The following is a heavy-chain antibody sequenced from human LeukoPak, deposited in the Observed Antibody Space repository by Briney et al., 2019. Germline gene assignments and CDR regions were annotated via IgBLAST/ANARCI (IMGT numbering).Heavy chain of an antibody. V-gene: IGHV3-74*01. J-gene: IGHJ4*02. CDR1: GFVFSNFV. Sequence: GGSLRLSCAASGFVFSNFVMHWVRQAPGKGLVWVSRIPTDDNPTNYADFVQGRFTISRDNAKNTVYLQMNNLRAEDTAVYYCATSGYSYGWYYFDFWGQGTLVTVSS. CDR2: IPTDDNPT. CDR3: ATSGYSYGWYYFDF. D-gene: IGHD5-18*01.